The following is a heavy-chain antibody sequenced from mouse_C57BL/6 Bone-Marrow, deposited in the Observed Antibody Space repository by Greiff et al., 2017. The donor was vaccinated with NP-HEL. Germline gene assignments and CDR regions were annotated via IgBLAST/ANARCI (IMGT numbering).Heavy chain of an antibody. CDR3: ARGTLGNAMDY. Sequence: EVQLQQSGPELVKPGASVKISCKASGYSFTGYYMNWVKQSPEKSLEWIGEINPSTGGTTYNQKFKAKATLTVDKSSSTAYMQLKSLTSEDSAVDYCARGTLGNAMDYWDQGTSVTVSS. D-gene: IGHD2-10*02. CDR2: INPSTGGT. J-gene: IGHJ4*01. V-gene: IGHV1-42*01. CDR1: GYSFTGYY.